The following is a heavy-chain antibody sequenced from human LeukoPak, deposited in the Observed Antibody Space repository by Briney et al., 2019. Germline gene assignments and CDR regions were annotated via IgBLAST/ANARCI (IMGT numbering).Heavy chain of an antibody. CDR2: IYHSGST. D-gene: IGHD3-10*01. J-gene: IGHJ4*02. V-gene: IGHV4-39*07. Sequence: SETLSLTCAVSGGSISSSSYYWGWIRQPPGKGLEWIGSIYHSGSTYYNPSLKSRVTISVDTSKNQFSLKLSSVTAADTAVYYCARDSWFVELSDFDYWGQGTLVTVSS. CDR1: GGSISSSSYY. CDR3: ARDSWFVELSDFDY.